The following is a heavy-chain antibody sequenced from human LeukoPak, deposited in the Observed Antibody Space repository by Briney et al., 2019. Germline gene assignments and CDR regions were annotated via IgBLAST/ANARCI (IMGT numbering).Heavy chain of an antibody. Sequence: GGSLRLSCAASGFTFSSYEMNWVRQAPGKGLEWVGRIKSKTDGGTTDYAAPVKGRFTISRDDSQNTLYLQMNSLKTDDTALYYCTTRVRYCGGDCYPLDYWGQGTLVTVSS. CDR1: GFTFSSYE. J-gene: IGHJ4*02. D-gene: IGHD2-21*02. CDR2: IKSKTDGGTT. V-gene: IGHV3-15*01. CDR3: TTRVRYCGGDCYPLDY.